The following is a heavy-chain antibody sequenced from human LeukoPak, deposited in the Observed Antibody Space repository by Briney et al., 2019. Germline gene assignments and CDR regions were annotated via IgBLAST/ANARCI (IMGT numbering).Heavy chain of an antibody. J-gene: IGHJ4*02. CDR2: INSDGSIT. CDR3: ASSTQISKYADY. D-gene: IGHD2-2*01. V-gene: IGHV3-74*01. Sequence: GSLRLSCAASGFTFSSYWMHWVRQAPGKGLVWVSRINSDGSITTYADSVRGRFTISRDNAKSTLYLQMNSLRAEDTAVYYCASSTQISKYADYWGQGALVAVFS. CDR1: GFTFSSYW.